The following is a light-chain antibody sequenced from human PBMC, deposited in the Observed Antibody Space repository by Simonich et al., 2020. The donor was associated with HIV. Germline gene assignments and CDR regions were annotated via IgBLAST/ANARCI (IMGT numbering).Light chain of an antibody. J-gene: IGKJ2*01. CDR1: QSVLSSSNNKNY. CDR3: QQYYSTPYT. V-gene: IGKV4-1*01. CDR2: WAS. Sequence: IVMTQSPDSLAESLGERATIHCKSSQSVLSSSNNKNYLAWYQQKPGQHPKLLIYWASTRESGVPDRFSGSGSGTDFTLTISSLQAEDVAVYYCQQYYSTPYTFGQGTKLEIK.